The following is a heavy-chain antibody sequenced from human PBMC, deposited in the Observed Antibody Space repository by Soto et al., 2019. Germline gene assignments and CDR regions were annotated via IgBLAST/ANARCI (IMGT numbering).Heavy chain of an antibody. V-gene: IGHV4-59*01. D-gene: IGHD3-16*02. Sequence: SETLSLTCSVSGVSISSYFWSCIRQPPGRGLEWIVYTYYRGSTNYSPSLKSRVAISLDTSENQFSLKVNSVTAADTAVYYCARIGGYHGPLDYWGQGTPVTVSS. CDR2: TYYRGST. CDR1: GVSISSYF. J-gene: IGHJ4*02. CDR3: ARIGGYHGPLDY.